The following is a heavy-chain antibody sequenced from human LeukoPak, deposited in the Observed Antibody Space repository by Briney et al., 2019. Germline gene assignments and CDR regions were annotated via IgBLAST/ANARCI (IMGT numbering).Heavy chain of an antibody. D-gene: IGHD6-13*01. V-gene: IGHV4-4*07. CDR2: IDTSGNT. CDR3: ARVSSSWYQDWYFDL. J-gene: IGHJ2*01. Sequence: SETLSLTCTVSGSSISSYYWSWIRQPAGKGLEWLGRIDTSGNTNYKPSLKSRVTMSVDTSKNQFSLKLSSVTAADTAVYYCARVSSSWYQDWYFDLWGRGTLVTVSS. CDR1: GSSISSYY.